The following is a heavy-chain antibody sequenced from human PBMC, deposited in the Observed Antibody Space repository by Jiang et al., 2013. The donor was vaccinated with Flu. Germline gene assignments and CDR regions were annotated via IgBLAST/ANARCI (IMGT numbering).Heavy chain of an antibody. CDR1: YY. V-gene: IGHV1-46*01. Sequence: YYMHWVRQAPGQGLEWMGIINPSGGSTSYAQKFQGRVTMTRDTSTSTVYMELSSLRSEDTAVYYCARHSAKDIVVVPAASDAFDIWGQGTMVTVSS. J-gene: IGHJ3*02. D-gene: IGHD2-2*01. CDR3: ARHSAKDIVVVPAASDAFDI. CDR2: INPSGGST.